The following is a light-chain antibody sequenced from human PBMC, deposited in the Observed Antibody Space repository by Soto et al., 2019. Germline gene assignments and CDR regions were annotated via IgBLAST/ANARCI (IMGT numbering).Light chain of an antibody. J-gene: IGKJ2*01. Sequence: EIVMTQSPAILSVSPGERATLYCKASQRISSNLAWYQQKPGQPPRLLIYGASTRATGIPARFSGSGSGTEFTLTISGLQSEDFALYYCQQYNIWPPYTFGQGTKLEIK. CDR1: QRISSN. V-gene: IGKV3-15*01. CDR3: QQYNIWPPYT. CDR2: GAS.